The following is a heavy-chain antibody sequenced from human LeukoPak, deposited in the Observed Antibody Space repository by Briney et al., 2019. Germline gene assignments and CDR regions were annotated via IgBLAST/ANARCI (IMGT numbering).Heavy chain of an antibody. V-gene: IGHV4-4*07. CDR1: GGSISSYY. CDR3: ARDPIMRITMVPEPAFDI. CDR2: IYTSGST. D-gene: IGHD3-10*01. Sequence: PSETLSLTCTVSGGSISSYYWSWIRQPAGKGLEWIGRIYTSGSTNYSPSLKSRVTMSVDTSKNQFSLKLSSVTAADTAVYYCARDPIMRITMVPEPAFDIWGQGTMVTVSS. J-gene: IGHJ3*02.